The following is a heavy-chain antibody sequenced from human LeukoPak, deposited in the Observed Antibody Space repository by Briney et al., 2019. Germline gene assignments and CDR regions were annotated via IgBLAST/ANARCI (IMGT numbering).Heavy chain of an antibody. V-gene: IGHV4-39*07. J-gene: IGHJ4*02. D-gene: IGHD6-6*01. CDR3: ARDWYSSSDY. Sequence: SETLSLTCTVSGGSISSSSYYWGWIRQPPGKGLEWIGSIYYSGSTYYNPSLKSRVTISVDTSKNQFSLKLSSVTAADTAVYYCARDWYSSSDYWGQGALATVSS. CDR2: IYYSGST. CDR1: GGSISSSSYY.